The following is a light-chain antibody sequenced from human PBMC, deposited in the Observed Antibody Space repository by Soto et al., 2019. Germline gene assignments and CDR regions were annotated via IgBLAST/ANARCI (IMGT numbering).Light chain of an antibody. CDR1: KSVSNN. CDR2: GAA. Sequence: ETVMTQSPATLSESQGERATLSFRASKSVSNNLAWYQQKPCQATSLLIYGAAARSTWIPASFSGSGFGTEFTLTISSLQSEDSEVYYCQHYTELHLTFGGWTKVEIK. CDR3: QHYTELHLT. V-gene: IGKV3-15*01. J-gene: IGKJ4*01.